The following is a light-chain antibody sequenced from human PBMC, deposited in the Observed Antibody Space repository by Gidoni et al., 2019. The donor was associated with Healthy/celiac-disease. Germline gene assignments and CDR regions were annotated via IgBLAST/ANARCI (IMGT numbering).Light chain of an antibody. J-gene: IGKJ4*01. Sequence: EIVLTQSPGTLSLSPGERATLSCRASQSVSSSYLAWYKQKPGQAPRLLISGASSRATGSPDRFSGSGSGTDFTLTISRLEPEEFAVYYCQQYGSSPLTFGGGTKVEIK. CDR1: QSVSSSY. V-gene: IGKV3-20*01. CDR2: GAS. CDR3: QQYGSSPLT.